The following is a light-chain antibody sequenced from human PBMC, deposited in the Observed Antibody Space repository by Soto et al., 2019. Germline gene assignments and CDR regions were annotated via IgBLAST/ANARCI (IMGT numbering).Light chain of an antibody. Sequence: QSVLTQPASVSGSPGQSITISCTGTSSDVGGYNYVSWCQQHPGKAPKVMIYDVSNRPSGVSNRFSGSKSGNTASLTISGLQAEDEADYYCSSYTSSDTWLFGGGTKLTVL. CDR2: DVS. J-gene: IGLJ3*02. V-gene: IGLV2-14*01. CDR1: SSDVGGYNY. CDR3: SSYTSSDTWL.